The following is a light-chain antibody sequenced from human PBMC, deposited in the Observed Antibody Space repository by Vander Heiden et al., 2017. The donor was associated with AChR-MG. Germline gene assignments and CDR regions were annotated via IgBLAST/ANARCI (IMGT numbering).Light chain of an antibody. V-gene: IGKV3-15*01. CDR1: QSVISN. J-gene: IGKJ5*01. CDR2: GAS. Sequence: IVMSQYPATLSVSPGVRAALSCTASQSVISNLACYHQKPGQAPRHLIYGASTRATGIPARFSGSGSGTEFTLTISSMQSEEFAVYYCQQYNNWPPITFGQGTRLEIK. CDR3: QQYNNWPPIT.